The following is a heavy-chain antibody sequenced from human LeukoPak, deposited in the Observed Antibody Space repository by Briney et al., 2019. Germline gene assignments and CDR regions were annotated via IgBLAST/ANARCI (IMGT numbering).Heavy chain of an antibody. CDR1: GSSIRGSY. Sequence: SETLSLTCTVSGSSIRGSYWSWIRQPGEKGLEWIGRIFGSGVTNYNPSLRSQATMSVDTSKNQFSLKLTSVTAADTAVYYCARGTVGRGYFDYWGQGILVAVSS. J-gene: IGHJ4*02. V-gene: IGHV4-4*07. CDR2: IFGSGVT. CDR3: ARGTVGRGYFDY. D-gene: IGHD1-26*01.